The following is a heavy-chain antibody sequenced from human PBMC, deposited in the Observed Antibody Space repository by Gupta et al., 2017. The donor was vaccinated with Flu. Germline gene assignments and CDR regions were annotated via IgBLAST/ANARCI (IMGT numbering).Heavy chain of an antibody. V-gene: IGHV3-23*01. J-gene: IGHJ4*02. CDR1: GFTFSSYA. Sequence: EVQLLESGGGLVQPGGSLRLSCAASGFTFSSYAMSWVRQAPGKGLEWVSAISGSGGSTYYADSVKGRFTISRDNSKNTLYLQMNSLRAEDTAVYYCANAPQVRGVIIAIYFDYWGQGTLVTVSS. CDR2: ISGSGGST. D-gene: IGHD3-10*01. CDR3: ANAPQVRGVIIAIYFDY.